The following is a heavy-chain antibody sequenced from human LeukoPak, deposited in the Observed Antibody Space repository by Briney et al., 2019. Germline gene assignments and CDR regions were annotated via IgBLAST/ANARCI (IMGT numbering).Heavy chain of an antibody. J-gene: IGHJ2*01. CDR3: AGSDTIGYLPREWDYWYFDR. V-gene: IGHV3-21*03. CDR2: ISIGNTYI. CDR1: GFTFSRYS. D-gene: IGHD3-22*01. Sequence: GGSLRLSCAASGFTFSRYSMNWIRQAPGKGLEWVSSISIGNTYIYYADSVKGRFTISRDNAKNSLYLQLNSLRAEDTAVYYCAGSDTIGYLPREWDYWYFDRWGRGTLVTVSS.